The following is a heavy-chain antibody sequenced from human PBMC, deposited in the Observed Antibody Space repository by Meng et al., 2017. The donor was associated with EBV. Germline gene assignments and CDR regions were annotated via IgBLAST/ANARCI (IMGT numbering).Heavy chain of an antibody. CDR3: ARGIHLWPQYYIDY. V-gene: IGHV1-18*01. CDR1: GYTFTSYA. D-gene: IGHD5-18*01. J-gene: IGHJ4*02. Sequence: VQLVQGGAGVKHPGASVKVSCKAAGYTFTSYAISWVRQAPGQGLEWMGWISAYNVNTNYAQKLQGRVTMTTDTSTTTAYMELRSLRSDDTAVYYCARGIHLWPQYYIDYWGQGTLVTVSS. CDR2: ISAYNVNT.